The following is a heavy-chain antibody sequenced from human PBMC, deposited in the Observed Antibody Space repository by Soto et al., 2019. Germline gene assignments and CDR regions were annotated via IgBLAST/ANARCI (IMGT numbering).Heavy chain of an antibody. CDR1: GFTFSSYS. CDR3: ARKNTYYDDSSGRMDV. J-gene: IGHJ6*02. Sequence: EVQLVESGGGLVQPGGSLRLSCAASGFTFSSYSMNWVRQAPGKGLEWVSYISSSSSTIYYADSVKGRFTISRDNAKNSLYLQMNSLRAEDTAVYYCARKNTYYDDSSGRMDVWGQGTTVTVSS. D-gene: IGHD3-22*01. CDR2: ISSSSSTI. V-gene: IGHV3-48*01.